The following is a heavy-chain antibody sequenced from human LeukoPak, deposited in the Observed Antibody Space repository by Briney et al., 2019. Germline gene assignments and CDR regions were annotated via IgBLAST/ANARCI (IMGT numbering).Heavy chain of an antibody. J-gene: IGHJ4*02. CDR1: GFTFSSYG. Sequence: GGSLRLSCAASGFTFSSYGMHWVRQAPAKGLEWVAVISYDGSNKYYADSVKGRFTISRDNSKNTLYLQMNSLRAEDTAVYYCAKVKASNYVSFHYWGQGTLVTVSS. CDR3: AKVKASNYVSFHY. CDR2: ISYDGSNK. V-gene: IGHV3-30*18. D-gene: IGHD1-7*01.